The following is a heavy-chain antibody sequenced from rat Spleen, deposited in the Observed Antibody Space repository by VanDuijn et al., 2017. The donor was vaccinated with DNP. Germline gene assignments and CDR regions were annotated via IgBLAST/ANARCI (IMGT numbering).Heavy chain of an antibody. J-gene: IGHJ2*01. D-gene: IGHD2-1*01. V-gene: IGHV3-3*01. Sequence: EMQLQESGPGLVKPSHSLSLTCSVTGYSITSGYGWTWIRKFPGNKLEWMGSIDSAGSTNYNPPLRSRISITRDTSNNQFFLQLNSLTTEDTATYSFARYPFFDYWGQGVMVTVSS. CDR1: GYSITSGYG. CDR2: IDSAGST. CDR3: ARYPFFDY.